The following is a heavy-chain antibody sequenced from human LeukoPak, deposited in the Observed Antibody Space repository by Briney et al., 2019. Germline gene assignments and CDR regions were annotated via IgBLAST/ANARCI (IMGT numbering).Heavy chain of an antibody. J-gene: IGHJ4*02. CDR1: GFTFSDYW. Sequence: PGGSLRLSCAASGFTFSDYWMTWVRQAPGKGLEWVANINQDGSEKHYVDSVKGRFTISRDNAKKSVYLQMNSLRAEDTAVYYCGSQYSMSSYYRGQGILVSVSS. CDR3: GSQYSMSSYY. CDR2: INQDGSEK. V-gene: IGHV3-7*01. D-gene: IGHD6-6*01.